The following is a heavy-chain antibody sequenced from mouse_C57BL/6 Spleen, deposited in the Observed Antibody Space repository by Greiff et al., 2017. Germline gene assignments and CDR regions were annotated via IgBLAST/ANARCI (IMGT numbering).Heavy chain of an antibody. Sequence: EVKLLESGPVLVKPGASVKMSCKASGYTFTDYYMNWVKQSHGKSLEWIGVINPYNGGTSYNQKFKGKATLTVDKSSSTAYMELNSLTSEDSAVYYCARRDYDYDGWYFDVWGKGTTVTVSS. CDR3: ARRDYDYDGWYFDV. CDR2: INPYNGGT. V-gene: IGHV1-19*01. J-gene: IGHJ1*03. D-gene: IGHD2-4*01. CDR1: GYTFTDYY.